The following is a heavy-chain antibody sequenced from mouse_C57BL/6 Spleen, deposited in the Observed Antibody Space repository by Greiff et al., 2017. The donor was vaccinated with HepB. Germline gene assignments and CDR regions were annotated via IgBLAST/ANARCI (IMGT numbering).Heavy chain of an antibody. CDR1: GYAFSSSW. Sequence: QVQLKQSGPELVKPGASVKISCKASGYAFSSSWMNWVKQRPGKGLEWIGRIYPGDGDTNYNGKFKGKATLTADKSSSTAYMQLSSLTSEDSAVYFCAITVVAPYYYAMDYWGQGTSVTVSS. CDR2: IYPGDGDT. D-gene: IGHD1-1*01. CDR3: AITVVAPYYYAMDY. J-gene: IGHJ4*01. V-gene: IGHV1-82*01.